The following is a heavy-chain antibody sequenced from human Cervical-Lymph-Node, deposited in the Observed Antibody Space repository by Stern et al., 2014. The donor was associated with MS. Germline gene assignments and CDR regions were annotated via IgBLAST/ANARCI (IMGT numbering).Heavy chain of an antibody. D-gene: IGHD2-2*01. Sequence: VQLGQSGAEVKKPGESLKISCKGSGYSFTSYWIGWVRQMPGKGLEWMGIINPGASDTRYSPSFQGQVTISADKAISTAYLQWSSLKASDTAMYYCARRHCSSRRCGWFDPWGQGTLVTVSS. CDR2: INPGASDT. CDR3: ARRHCSSRRCGWFDP. CDR1: GYSFTSYW. J-gene: IGHJ5*02. V-gene: IGHV5-51*01.